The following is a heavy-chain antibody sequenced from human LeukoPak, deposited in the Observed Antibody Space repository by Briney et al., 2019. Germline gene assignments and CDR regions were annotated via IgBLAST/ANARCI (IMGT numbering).Heavy chain of an antibody. D-gene: IGHD6-13*01. Sequence: SETLSLTCSVSGGPIRSSSYYWDWIRQPPGKGLEWIGSIYYSGSTYYNPSLKSRVTISVDTSKNQFSLTLSSVTAADTAVYYCARGNSLAAAGTSGFDYWGQGTLVTVSS. CDR3: ARGNSLAAAGTSGFDY. CDR1: GGPIRSSSYY. CDR2: IYYSGST. J-gene: IGHJ4*02. V-gene: IGHV4-39*07.